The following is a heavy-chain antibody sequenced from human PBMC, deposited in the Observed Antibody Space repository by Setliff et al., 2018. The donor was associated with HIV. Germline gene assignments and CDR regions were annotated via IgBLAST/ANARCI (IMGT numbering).Heavy chain of an antibody. Sequence: SETLSLTCTVSGGSISSSSYYWGWIRQPPGKGLEWIGRIYYSGSTYYNPSLKSRVTISVDKSNNHFSLKLSSVTAADTAVYYCSRGFRSGRIFGIDYWGQGTLVTVSS. D-gene: IGHD3-3*01. CDR3: SRGFRSGRIFGIDY. CDR2: IYYSGST. V-gene: IGHV4-39*07. CDR1: GGSISSSSYY. J-gene: IGHJ4*02.